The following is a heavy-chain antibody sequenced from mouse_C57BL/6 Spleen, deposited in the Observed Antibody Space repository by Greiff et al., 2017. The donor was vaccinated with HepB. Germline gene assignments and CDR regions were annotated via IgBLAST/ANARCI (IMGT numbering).Heavy chain of an antibody. Sequence: EVKLVESGGGLVKPGGSLKLSCAASGFTFSDYGMHWVRQAPEKGLEWVAYISSGSSTIYYADTVKGRFTISRDNAKNTLFLQMTSLRSEDTAMYYCANSYAYYAMDYWGQGTSVTVSS. D-gene: IGHD6-5*01. V-gene: IGHV5-17*01. CDR1: GFTFSDYG. J-gene: IGHJ4*01. CDR3: ANSYAYYAMDY. CDR2: ISSGSSTI.